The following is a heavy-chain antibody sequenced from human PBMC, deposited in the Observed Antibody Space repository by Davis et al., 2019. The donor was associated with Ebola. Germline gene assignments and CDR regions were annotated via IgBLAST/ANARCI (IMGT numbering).Heavy chain of an antibody. V-gene: IGHV3-23*01. J-gene: IGHJ4*02. CDR1: GFTFSSYD. D-gene: IGHD6-19*01. CDR2: ISSSGGST. Sequence: GESLKISCAASGFTFSSYDMSWVRQAPGKGLEWVSGISSSGGSTYYADSVKGRFTVSRDNSKNTLYLQMNSLRAEDTAVYYCARLERGYSSGWYREYFDYWGQGTLVTVSS. CDR3: ARLERGYSSGWYREYFDY.